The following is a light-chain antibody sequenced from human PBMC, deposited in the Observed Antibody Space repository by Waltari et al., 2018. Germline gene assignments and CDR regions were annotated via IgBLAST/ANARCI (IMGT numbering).Light chain of an antibody. CDR1: SSDAGSYNR. J-gene: IGLJ2*01. CDR3: SSYTSSSTLV. V-gene: IGLV2-18*02. CDR2: EVS. Sequence: QSALTQPPSVSGSPGQSVSISCTGTSSDAGSYNRVSWYQQPPGTAPKLMIYEVSNRPSGVPDRFSGSKSGNTASLTISGLQPEDEADYYCSSYTSSSTLVFGGGTKLTVL.